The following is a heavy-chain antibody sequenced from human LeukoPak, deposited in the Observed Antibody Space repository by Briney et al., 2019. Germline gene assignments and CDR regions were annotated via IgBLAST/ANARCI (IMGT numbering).Heavy chain of an antibody. CDR1: GGSISGSNYY. CDR2: IYYNGDT. CDR3: ARTGDYGPYFDY. D-gene: IGHD4-17*01. Sequence: PSETLSLTCTVSGGSISGSNYYWGWIRQPPGKGLEWIGSIYYNGDTYYNPSLKGRVTMSVDTSKNQFSLKLSSVTAADTAVYYCARTGDYGPYFDYWGQGTLVTVSS. V-gene: IGHV4-39*07. J-gene: IGHJ4*02.